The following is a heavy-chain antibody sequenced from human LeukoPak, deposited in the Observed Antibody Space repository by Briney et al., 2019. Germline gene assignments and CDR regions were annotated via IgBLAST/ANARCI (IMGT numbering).Heavy chain of an antibody. CDR3: AKGAEIDL. J-gene: IGHJ5*02. D-gene: IGHD3-16*01. CDR2: VTGPGDTT. V-gene: IGHV3-23*01. CDR1: EFTFTNYA. Sequence: HPGGSLRLSCATSEFTFTNYAMNWVRQAPGKGLEWVSAVTGPGDTTYYADSVKGRFFMSREDSKTTVYLQMNSLRAEDTAIYYCAKGAEIDLWGQGTLVTVSS.